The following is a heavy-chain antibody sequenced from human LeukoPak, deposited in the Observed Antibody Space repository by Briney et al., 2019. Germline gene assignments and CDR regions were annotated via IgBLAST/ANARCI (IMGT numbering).Heavy chain of an antibody. CDR3: AKAKEEWLPPFDY. Sequence: GGSLRLSCAASGFTFSTYAMSWVRQAPGKGLEWVSAISGSGGSTYYADSVKGRFTISRDNSKNTLYVQMNSLRAEDTAVYYCAKAKEEWLPPFDYWGQGTLVTVSS. D-gene: IGHD6-19*01. V-gene: IGHV3-23*01. J-gene: IGHJ4*02. CDR1: GFTFSTYA. CDR2: ISGSGGST.